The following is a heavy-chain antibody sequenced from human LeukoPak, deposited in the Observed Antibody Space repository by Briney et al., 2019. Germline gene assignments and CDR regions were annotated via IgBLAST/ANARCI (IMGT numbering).Heavy chain of an antibody. CDR3: ARHGDYYYYMDV. D-gene: IGHD3-16*01. J-gene: IGHJ6*03. V-gene: IGHV4-39*01. CDR1: GGSISSYY. Sequence: TSETLSLTCTVSGGSISSYYWGWIRQPPGKGLEWIGSIYYSGSTNYNPSLKSRVTISVDTSKNQFSLKLSSVTAADTAVYYCARHGDYYYYMDVWGKGTTVPISS. CDR2: IYYSGST.